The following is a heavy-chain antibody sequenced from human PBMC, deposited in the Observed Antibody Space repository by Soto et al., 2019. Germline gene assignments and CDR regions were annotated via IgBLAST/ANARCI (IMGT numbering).Heavy chain of an antibody. Sequence: GGSLSLSCAASGFTFSSYGMSWVRHAPGKGLEWVSAITESGDLTFYIDSVRGRFTISKDSSENTLYLQMNNLRAEDTAVYYCAKAENAGMVVTTLYHLGRGTLGIFSS. CDR1: GFTFSSYG. V-gene: IGHV3-23*01. J-gene: IGHJ5*02. CDR2: ITESGDLT. CDR3: AKAENAGMVVTTLYH. D-gene: IGHD2-21*02.